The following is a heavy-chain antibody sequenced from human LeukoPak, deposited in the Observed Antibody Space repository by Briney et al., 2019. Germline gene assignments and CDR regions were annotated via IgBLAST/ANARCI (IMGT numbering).Heavy chain of an antibody. CDR3: ATIKRGSIYGYFDF. CDR2: VFDTGRT. Sequence: LETLSLTCTVFGGSISSHYWTWIRQPPGKTLEWIGYVFDTGRTKDNPSLKSRLTLSADTSKNQLSLRLSSVTAADTAVYYCATIKRGSIYGYFDFWGRGILVTVSS. J-gene: IGHJ4*01. CDR1: GGSISSHY. V-gene: IGHV4-59*11. D-gene: IGHD5-18*01.